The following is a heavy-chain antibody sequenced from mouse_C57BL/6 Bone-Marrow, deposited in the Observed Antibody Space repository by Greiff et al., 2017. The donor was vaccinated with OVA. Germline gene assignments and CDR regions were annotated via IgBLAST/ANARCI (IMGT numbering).Heavy chain of an antibody. V-gene: IGHV1-80*01. CDR3: ARSGYYYGSSYGYAMDY. D-gene: IGHD1-1*01. CDR2: LYPGDGDT. Sequence: QVQLQQSGAELVKPGASVKISCKASGYAFSSYWMNWVKQRPGKGLEWIGQLYPGDGDTNYNGKFKGKATLTADKSSSTAYMQLSSLTSEDSAVYFCARSGYYYGSSYGYAMDYWGQGTSVTVSS. J-gene: IGHJ4*01. CDR1: GYAFSSYW.